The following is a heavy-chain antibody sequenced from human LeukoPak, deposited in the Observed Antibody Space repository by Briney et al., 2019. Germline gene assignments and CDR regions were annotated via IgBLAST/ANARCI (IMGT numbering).Heavy chain of an antibody. V-gene: IGHV3-23*01. J-gene: IGHJ4*02. CDR2: ISGSGGST. D-gene: IGHD3-22*01. CDR1: GFTFSGYA. Sequence: GGSLRLSCAASGFTFSGYAMSWVRQAPGKGLEWVSAISGSGGSTYYADSVKGRFTISRDNSKNTLYLQMNSLRAEDTAVYYCAKPYDSSGYYYGIDYWGQGTPVTVSS. CDR3: AKPYDSSGYYYGIDY.